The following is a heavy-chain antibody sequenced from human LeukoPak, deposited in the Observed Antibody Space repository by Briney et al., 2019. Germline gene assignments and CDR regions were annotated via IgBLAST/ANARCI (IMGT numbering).Heavy chain of an antibody. V-gene: IGHV3-7*05. J-gene: IGHJ4*02. Sequence: GGSLRLSCAASEFTFTSYWMSWVRQAPGKGLEWVANINQDGSEKYYVDSVKGRFTISRDNAKNSLSLQMNSLRAEDTAVYYCARARNCDYWGQGTLVTVSP. CDR2: INQDGSEK. CDR1: EFTFTSYW. D-gene: IGHD1-7*01. CDR3: ARARNCDY.